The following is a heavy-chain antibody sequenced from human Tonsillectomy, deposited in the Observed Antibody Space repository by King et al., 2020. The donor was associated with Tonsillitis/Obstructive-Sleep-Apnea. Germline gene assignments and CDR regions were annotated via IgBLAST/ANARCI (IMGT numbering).Heavy chain of an antibody. CDR3: ARDNKGDSDVFDI. V-gene: IGHV1-18*01. D-gene: IGHD1-26*01. CDR1: GYTFTSYG. Sequence: VQLVESGAEVKKPGASMKVSCTASGYTFTSYGVSWVRQAPGQGLEWMGWISAYNGNTKYAQKFQGRVTMTTDTSTSTAYMELRSLRSDDTAVYYCARDNKGDSDVFDIWGQGTMVTVSS. J-gene: IGHJ3*02. CDR2: ISAYNGNT.